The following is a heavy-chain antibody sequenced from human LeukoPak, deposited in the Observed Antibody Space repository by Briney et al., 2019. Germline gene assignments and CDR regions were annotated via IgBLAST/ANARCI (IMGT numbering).Heavy chain of an antibody. CDR1: GFTFSSYD. CDR2: IGTAGDT. Sequence: GGSLRLSCAASGFTFSSYDMHWVRQATGKGLEWVSAIGTAGDTYYPGSVKGRVTISRENDKNSLYLQMNSLRAGDTAVYYCARGGGWFGELLRNDYWGQGTLVTVSS. J-gene: IGHJ4*02. CDR3: ARGGGWFGELLRNDY. D-gene: IGHD3-10*01. V-gene: IGHV3-13*04.